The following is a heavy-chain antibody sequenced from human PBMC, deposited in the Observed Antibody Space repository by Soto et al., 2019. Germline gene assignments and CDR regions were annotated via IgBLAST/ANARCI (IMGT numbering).Heavy chain of an antibody. CDR1: CGSISIYY. CDR2: IYYSGST. D-gene: IGHD3-9*01. CDR3: ARTLVDDDILTGSQHWRFDP. J-gene: IGHJ5*02. V-gene: IGHV4-59*01. Sequence: LSLTFTVSCGSISIYYWSLIRQPPLKGLEWIGYIYYSGSTNYNPSLKSRVTISVDTSKNQFSLKLSSVTAADTAVYCCARTLVDDDILTGSQHWRFDPWGQGTLVTVSS.